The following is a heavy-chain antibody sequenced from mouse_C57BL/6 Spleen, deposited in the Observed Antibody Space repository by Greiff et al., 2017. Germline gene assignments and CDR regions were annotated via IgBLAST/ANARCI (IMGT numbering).Heavy chain of an antibody. D-gene: IGHD1-1*01. V-gene: IGHV5-16*01. CDR1: GFTFSDYY. Sequence: EVMLVASEGGLVQPGSSMKLSCTASGFTFSDYYMAWVRQVPEKGLEWVANINYDGSSTYYLNSLKSRFIISRDNAKNILYLQMSSLKSEDTATYYCARWDYGSSYYAMDYWGQGTSVTVSS. CDR2: INYDGSST. CDR3: ARWDYGSSYYAMDY. J-gene: IGHJ4*01.